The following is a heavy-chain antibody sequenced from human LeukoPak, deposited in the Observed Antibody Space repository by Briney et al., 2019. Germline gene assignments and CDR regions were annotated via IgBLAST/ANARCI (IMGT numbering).Heavy chain of an antibody. CDR1: GFTFSSYA. D-gene: IGHD6-19*01. Sequence: GGSLRLSCAASGFTFSSYAMHWVRQAPGKGLEWVAVISYDGSNKYYADSVKGRFTISRDNSKNTLYLQMNSLRAEDTAVYYCAHSSGLDYWGQGTLVTVSS. CDR2: ISYDGSNK. CDR3: AHSSGLDY. J-gene: IGHJ4*02. V-gene: IGHV3-30*04.